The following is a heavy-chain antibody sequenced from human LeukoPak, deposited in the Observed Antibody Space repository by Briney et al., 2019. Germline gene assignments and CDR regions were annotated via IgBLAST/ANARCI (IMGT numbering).Heavy chain of an antibody. CDR3: AREPGFDSSGYLNWFDP. CDR2: ISYSGST. Sequence: SETLSLTCTVSGGSISSYYWSWIRQPPGKGLEWIACISYSGSTKYNPSLKSRVTVSVDTSKNQLSLKLSSVTAADTAVYYCAREPGFDSSGYLNWFDPWGQGTLVTVSS. CDR1: GGSISSYY. V-gene: IGHV4-59*01. D-gene: IGHD3-22*01. J-gene: IGHJ5*02.